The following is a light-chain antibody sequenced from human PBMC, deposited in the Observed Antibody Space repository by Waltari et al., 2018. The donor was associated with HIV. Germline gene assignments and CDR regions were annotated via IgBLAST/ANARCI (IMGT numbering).Light chain of an antibody. CDR1: QSISNY. Sequence: DIQMTQSPSSLSASVGDRVTITCRASQSISNYLNWYQQKPGKAPKLLIYAASSLQSGVPSRFSGSGSGTDFTLTISSLQPEDFATYYCQQSYSTLSITFGQGTRLEIK. V-gene: IGKV1-39*01. J-gene: IGKJ5*01. CDR2: AAS. CDR3: QQSYSTLSIT.